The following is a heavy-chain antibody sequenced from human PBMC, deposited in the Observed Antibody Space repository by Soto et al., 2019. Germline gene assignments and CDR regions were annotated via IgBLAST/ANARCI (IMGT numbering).Heavy chain of an antibody. Sequence: TGGSLRLSCAASGFTFSSYGMHWVRQAPGKGLEWVAVISYDGSNKYYADSVKGRFTISRDNSKNTLYLQMNSLRAEDTAVYYCAKDFEVAAAGTYYYYGMDVWGQGTTVTVS. V-gene: IGHV3-30*18. CDR2: ISYDGSNK. J-gene: IGHJ6*02. CDR3: AKDFEVAAAGTYYYYGMDV. D-gene: IGHD6-13*01. CDR1: GFTFSSYG.